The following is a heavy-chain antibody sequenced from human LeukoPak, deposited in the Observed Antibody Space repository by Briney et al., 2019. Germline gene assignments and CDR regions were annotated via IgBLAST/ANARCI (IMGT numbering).Heavy chain of an antibody. J-gene: IGHJ4*02. V-gene: IGHV5-10-1*01. CDR2: SVPSDSYT. D-gene: IGHD6-13*01. CDR1: GYCFISYW. CDR3: ARLPLIAAAPYFDY. Sequence: GGSLKISCKGSGYCFISYWRSWVRRLPGKGLAWMATSVPSDSYTNYSPSFQGHVTISADKSISTAYLQWSSLKASDTAMYYCARLPLIAAAPYFDYWGQGTLVTVSS.